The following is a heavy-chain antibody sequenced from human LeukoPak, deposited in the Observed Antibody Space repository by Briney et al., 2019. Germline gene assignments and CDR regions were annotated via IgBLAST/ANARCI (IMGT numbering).Heavy chain of an antibody. D-gene: IGHD4-11*01. CDR2: ISSDGSNT. V-gene: IGHV3-30*03. Sequence: GGSLRLSCAASGFPFSSFVMHWVRQAPGKGLEWVAVISSDGSNTYYADSVKGRFTISRDNSKNTLYLQMNSLRAEDTAVYYCARAPHYSNYGPYYYGMDVWGQGTTVTVSS. J-gene: IGHJ6*02. CDR1: GFPFSSFV. CDR3: ARAPHYSNYGPYYYGMDV.